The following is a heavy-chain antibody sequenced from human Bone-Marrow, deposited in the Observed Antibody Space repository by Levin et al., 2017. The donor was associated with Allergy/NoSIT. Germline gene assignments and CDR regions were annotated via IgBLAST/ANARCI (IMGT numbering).Heavy chain of an antibody. J-gene: IGHJ6*02. V-gene: IGHV4-34*01. D-gene: IGHD6-13*01. Sequence: SETLSLTCAVYGGSFSGYYWSWIRQPPGKGLEWIGEINHSGSTNYNPSLKSRVTISVDTSKNQFSLKLSSVTAADTAVYYCASPIAAAGRNPGLWYYGMDVWGQGTTVTVSS. CDR2: INHSGST. CDR1: GGSFSGYY. CDR3: ASPIAAAGRNPGLWYYGMDV.